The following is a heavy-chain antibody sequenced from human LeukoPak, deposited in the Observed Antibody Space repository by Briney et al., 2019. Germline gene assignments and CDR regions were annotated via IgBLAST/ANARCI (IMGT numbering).Heavy chain of an antibody. CDR1: GYTFTGYY. CDR2: INPNSGGT. V-gene: IGHV1-2*02. CDR3: ARDVYSSSWRDYYYYYYMDV. Sequence: ASVKVSCKASGYTFTGYYMHWVRQAPGQGLEWMGWINPNSGGTNYAQKFQGRVTMTRDTSISTAYMELSRLRPDDTAVYYCARDVYSSSWRDYYYYYYMDVWGKGTTVTISS. J-gene: IGHJ6*03. D-gene: IGHD6-13*01.